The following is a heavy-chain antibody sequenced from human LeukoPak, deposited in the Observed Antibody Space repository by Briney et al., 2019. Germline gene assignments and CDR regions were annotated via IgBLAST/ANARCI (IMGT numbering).Heavy chain of an antibody. CDR1: GYTLTELF. V-gene: IGHV1-24*01. J-gene: IGHJ4*02. CDR3: ATGRGGRWFGESYGFDY. CDR2: FDPEDGET. Sequence: ASVKGSSKVSGYTLTELFMHWVRQAPGKGVEWMGGFDPEDGETIYAQKFQGTVTMTEDTSTDTAYMELSSLRSEDTAVYYCATGRGGRWFGESYGFDYWGQGTLVTVSS. D-gene: IGHD3-10*01.